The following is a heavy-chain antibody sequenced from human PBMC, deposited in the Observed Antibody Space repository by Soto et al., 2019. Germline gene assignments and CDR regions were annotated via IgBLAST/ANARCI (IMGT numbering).Heavy chain of an antibody. V-gene: IGHV3-21*01. J-gene: IGHJ3*02. CDR2: ISSSSSYI. Sequence: PGGSLRLSCAAPGFSISSYSMSWVRQAPGKGQEWVSSISSSSSYIYYADSMRGRFTISRDNAKNSLYLQMSSLRAEDTAVDYCAREVDTAMGNEASDIWGQGTMVTVSS. CDR1: GFSISSYS. CDR3: AREVDTAMGNEASDI. D-gene: IGHD5-18*01.